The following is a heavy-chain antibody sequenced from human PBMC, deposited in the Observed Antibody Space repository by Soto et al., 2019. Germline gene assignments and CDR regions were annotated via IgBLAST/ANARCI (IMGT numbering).Heavy chain of an antibody. CDR3: ARAYYATAGYSLDS. J-gene: IGHJ5*01. CDR1: GGSISSGY. CDR2: VYYSDII. D-gene: IGHD3-22*01. Sequence: QVHLQESGPGLVKPSETLSLTCSVSGGSISSGYGSWIRQPPGKGLERGGYVYYSDIINYNPSLERLVIISVDTSKNQLSLRLRSVTAADTAVYYFARAYYATAGYSLDSWGQGALVTVSS. V-gene: IGHV4-59*01.